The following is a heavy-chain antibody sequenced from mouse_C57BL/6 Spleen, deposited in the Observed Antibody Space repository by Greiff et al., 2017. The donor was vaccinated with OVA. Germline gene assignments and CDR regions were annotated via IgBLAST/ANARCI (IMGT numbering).Heavy chain of an antibody. CDR3: ARRAYGSSDY. V-gene: IGHV1-54*01. CDR1: GYAFTNYL. CDR2: INPGSGGT. Sequence: QVQLQQSGAELVRPGTSVKVSCKASGYAFTNYLIEWVKQRPGQGLEWIGVINPGSGGTNYNEKFKGKATLTADKSSSTAYMQLSSLTSEDSAVYFRARRAYGSSDYWGQGTTLTVSS. J-gene: IGHJ2*01. D-gene: IGHD1-1*01.